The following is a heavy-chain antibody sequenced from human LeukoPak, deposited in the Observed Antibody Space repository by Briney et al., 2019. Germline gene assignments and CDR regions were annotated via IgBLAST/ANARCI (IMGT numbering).Heavy chain of an antibody. D-gene: IGHD4-17*01. Sequence: SQTLSLTCTVSGGSISSGDYYWSWIRQPPGKGLEWIGYIYYSGSTYYNPSLKSRVTISVDTSKNQFSLKLSSVTAADTAVYYCARDDYGDYSYGMDVWGQGTTVTVSS. CDR1: GGSISSGDYY. CDR2: IYYSGST. V-gene: IGHV4-30-4*01. CDR3: ARDDYGDYSYGMDV. J-gene: IGHJ6*02.